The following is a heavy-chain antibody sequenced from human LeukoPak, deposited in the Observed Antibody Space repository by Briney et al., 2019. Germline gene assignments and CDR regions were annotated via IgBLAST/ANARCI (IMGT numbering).Heavy chain of an antibody. CDR2: IYYKGYT. Sequence: SETLSLTCSVTGVSITDYYWSWIRQPPGKGLEWIGYIYYKGYTNYSHSLKSRVTISMDTSKSQFSLKLRSVTAADTAVYYCASTPLSDLDIWGQGTMVIVSS. V-gene: IGHV4-59*01. CDR1: GVSITDYY. J-gene: IGHJ3*02. CDR3: ASTPLSDLDI.